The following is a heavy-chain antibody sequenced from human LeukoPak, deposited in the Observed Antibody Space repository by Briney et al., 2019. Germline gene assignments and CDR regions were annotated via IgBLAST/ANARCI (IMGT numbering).Heavy chain of an antibody. CDR2: IYYSGST. D-gene: IGHD3-3*01. Sequence: SETLSLTCTVSGGSISSSSYYWGWIRQPPGKGLEWIGSIYYSGSTYYNPSLKSRVTISVDTSKNQFSLKLSSVTAADTAVYYCASLPMHEHVPILYYDFWSGYFDYWGQGTLVTVSS. V-gene: IGHV4-39*01. J-gene: IGHJ4*02. CDR1: GGSISSSSYY. CDR3: ASLPMHEHVPILYYDFWSGYFDY.